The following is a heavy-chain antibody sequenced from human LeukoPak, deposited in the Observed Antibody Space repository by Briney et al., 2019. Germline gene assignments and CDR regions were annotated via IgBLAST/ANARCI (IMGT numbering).Heavy chain of an antibody. Sequence: SETLSLTCTVSGGSINNYYWSWIRQPQGKPLEWLGSIYYSGTTNYNPSLKSRVSMSIDTSKTQFSLKLSSVTAADTAVYYCAKDSPEPTWGQGTLVTVSS. CDR2: IYYSGTT. V-gene: IGHV4-59*01. CDR3: AKDSPEPT. CDR1: GGSINNYY. D-gene: IGHD1-14*01. J-gene: IGHJ5*02.